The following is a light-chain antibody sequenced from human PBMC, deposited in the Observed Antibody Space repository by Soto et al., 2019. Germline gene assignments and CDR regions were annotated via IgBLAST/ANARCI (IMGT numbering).Light chain of an antibody. CDR1: QSISSY. J-gene: IGKJ1*01. CDR3: QQSYSISWR. V-gene: IGKV1-39*01. CDR2: AAS. Sequence: DIQMTQSPSSLSASVGDRVTITCRASQSISSYLNWYQQKPGKAPKLLIYAASSLQSGVPSRFSGSGSGTDFTLTISSLQPEYFATYYCQQSYSISWRFGQGTKVEIK.